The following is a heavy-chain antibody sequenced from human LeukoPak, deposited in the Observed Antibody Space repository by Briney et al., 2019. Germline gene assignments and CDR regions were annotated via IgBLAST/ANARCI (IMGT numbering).Heavy chain of an antibody. D-gene: IGHD2-15*01. CDR1: GFTLSNSA. J-gene: IGHJ3*02. V-gene: IGHV3-21*01. CDR2: ISSSSSCI. Sequence: PGGSLRLSCAASGFTLSNSAMSWVRQAPGKGLEWVSSISSSSSCIYYADSVKGRFTISRDNAKNSLYLQMNSLRAEDTAVYYCAGEYCSGGSCYSDAFDIWGQGTMVTVSS. CDR3: AGEYCSGGSCYSDAFDI.